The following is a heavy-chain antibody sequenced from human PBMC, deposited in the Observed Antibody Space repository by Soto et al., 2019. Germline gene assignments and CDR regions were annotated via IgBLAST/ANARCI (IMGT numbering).Heavy chain of an antibody. D-gene: IGHD4-17*01. CDR1: GGSISSCGYS. J-gene: IGHJ4*02. CDR2: IYHSGST. V-gene: IGHV4-30-2*01. CDR3: ARGVTTVTTIYY. Sequence: PSETLSLTCAVSGGSISSCGYSWSWIRQPPGKGLEWIGYIYHSGSTYYNPSLKSRVTISVDRSKNQFSLKLSSVTAADTAVYYCARGVTTVTTIYYWGQGTLVTVSS.